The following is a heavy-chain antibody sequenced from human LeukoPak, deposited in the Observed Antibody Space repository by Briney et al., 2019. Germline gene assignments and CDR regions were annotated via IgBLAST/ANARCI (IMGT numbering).Heavy chain of an antibody. J-gene: IGHJ6*02. CDR1: GYTFTGYY. CDR2: INPNSGGT. Sequence: ASVKVSCKASGYTFTGYYMHWVRQAPGQGLEWMGWINPNSGGTNYAQKFQGRVTMTRDTSISTAYMELSRLRSDDTAVYYCARARGVALNYYYYYGMDVWGQGTTVTVSS. D-gene: IGHD3-10*01. CDR3: ARARGVALNYYYYYGMDV. V-gene: IGHV1-2*02.